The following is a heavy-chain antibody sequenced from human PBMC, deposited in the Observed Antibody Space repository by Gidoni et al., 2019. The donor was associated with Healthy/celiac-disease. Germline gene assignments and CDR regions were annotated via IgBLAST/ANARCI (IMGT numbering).Heavy chain of an antibody. V-gene: IGHV3-9*01. CDR1: GFTFADYA. CDR3: AKDSIAVAGPFDY. Sequence: EVQLVESGGGLVQPGRSLRLSCAASGFTFADYAMPWVRPDPGKGLGWVSGISWNSGSIGYADSVKGRFTISRDNAKNSLYLQMNSLRAEDTALYYCAKDSIAVAGPFDYWGQGTLVTVSS. D-gene: IGHD6-19*01. CDR2: ISWNSGSI. J-gene: IGHJ4*02.